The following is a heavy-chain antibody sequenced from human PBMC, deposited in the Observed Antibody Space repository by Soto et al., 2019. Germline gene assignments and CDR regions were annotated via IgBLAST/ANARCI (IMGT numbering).Heavy chain of an antibody. V-gene: IGHV3-48*03. CDR2: ISSSGKTI. Sequence: GGSLRLSCAAPGFTFTNYEMNWVRQAPGKGLEWISYISSSGKTISYADSVKGRFTISRDNAKNSLYLQMNSLRAEDTAVYYCARDPEKYSGSDLGIDSWGQGTLVTVSS. D-gene: IGHD5-12*01. CDR3: ARDPEKYSGSDLGIDS. CDR1: GFTFTNYE. J-gene: IGHJ5*02.